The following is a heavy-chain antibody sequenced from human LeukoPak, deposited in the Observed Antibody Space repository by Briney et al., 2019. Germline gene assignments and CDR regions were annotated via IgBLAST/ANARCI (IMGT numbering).Heavy chain of an antibody. CDR3: GRGQEGVGNHQIYYYYYMDV. J-gene: IGHJ6*03. D-gene: IGHD1-26*01. CDR1: GGSFSGYY. V-gene: IGHV4-34*01. CDR2: INHSGST. Sequence: SETLSLTCAVYGGSFSGYYWSWIRQPPGKGLEWIGEINHSGSTNYNPSLKSRVTISVDTSKNQFSLKLSSVTAADTAVDYCGRGQEGVGNHQIYYYYYMDVWGKGTTVTVSS.